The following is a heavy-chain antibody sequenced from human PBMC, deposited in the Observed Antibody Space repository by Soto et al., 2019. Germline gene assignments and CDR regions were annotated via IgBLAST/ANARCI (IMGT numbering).Heavy chain of an antibody. CDR2: ISGSGDST. J-gene: IGHJ5*02. V-gene: IGHV3-23*01. CDR1: GFTFSNYA. D-gene: IGHD2-2*01. CDR3: AKRGLGYCSTTSCRGRWFDP. Sequence: GGSLRLSCAASGFTFSNYAMSWVRQAPGKGLEWVSAISGSGDSTYYADSVKGRFTISRDNSKNTLYLQMNSLRAEDTAVYYCAKRGLGYCSTTSCRGRWFDPWGQGTLVTVSS.